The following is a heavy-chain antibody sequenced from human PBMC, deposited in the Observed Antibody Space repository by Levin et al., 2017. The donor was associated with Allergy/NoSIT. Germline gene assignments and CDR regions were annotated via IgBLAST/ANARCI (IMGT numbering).Heavy chain of an antibody. D-gene: IGHD2-21*01. J-gene: IGHJ6*02. Sequence: AGGSLRLSCTVSGDSISTYYWSWIRQPPGKGLEWIGDISYNGSTNYNPSLKGRVTFSVDTSKDQFSLRLASVTAADTAVYYCARAPLGEFSYYGIDLWGQGTTVAVTS. CDR3: ARAPLGEFSYYGIDL. V-gene: IGHV4-59*01. CDR1: GDSISTYY. CDR2: ISYNGST.